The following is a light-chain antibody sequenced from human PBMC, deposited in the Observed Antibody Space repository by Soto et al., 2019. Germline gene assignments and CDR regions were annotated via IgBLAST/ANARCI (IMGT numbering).Light chain of an antibody. CDR3: VLFMGSGFSL. CDR1: SGSVATNYF. Sequence: QNVVTQEPSFSVSPGGTVTLTCGLSSGSVATNYFPSWYQQTPGKAPRTLIYNTNIRSYGVPDRFSCSILGNIAALTITGVQAAYESHYYCVLFMGSGFSLFGGGTKLTVL. J-gene: IGLJ3*02. CDR2: NTN. V-gene: IGLV8-61*01.